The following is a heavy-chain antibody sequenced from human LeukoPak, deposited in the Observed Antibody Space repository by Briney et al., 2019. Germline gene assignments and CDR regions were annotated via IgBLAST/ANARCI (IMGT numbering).Heavy chain of an antibody. V-gene: IGHV3-23*01. CDR3: ARPSRWLTLDY. Sequence: GGSLRLSCAASGFPFSTYALTWVRQAPGKGLERVSAISGSGQSTYYADSVKGRFTTSRDNAKNSLYLQMNSLRDEDTAVYYCARPSRWLTLDYWGQGTLVTVSS. D-gene: IGHD6-19*01. CDR1: GFPFSTYA. CDR2: ISGSGQST. J-gene: IGHJ4*02.